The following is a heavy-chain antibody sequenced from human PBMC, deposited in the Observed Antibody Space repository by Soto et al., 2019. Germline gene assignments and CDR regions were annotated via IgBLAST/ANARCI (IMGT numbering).Heavy chain of an antibody. Sequence: QVQLVQSGAEEKKPGASVKVSCKASGYTLTSHDMHWGRKAPGQRLEWMGWINAGNDNTQYSQKFQGRVTITRDTSASTVYMELSGLRSEDTAVYYCARYNWDAPSYYGMDVWGQGTTVTVSS. J-gene: IGHJ6*02. CDR3: ARYNWDAPSYYGMDV. CDR1: GYTLTSHD. D-gene: IGHD1-1*01. CDR2: INAGNDNT. V-gene: IGHV1-3*05.